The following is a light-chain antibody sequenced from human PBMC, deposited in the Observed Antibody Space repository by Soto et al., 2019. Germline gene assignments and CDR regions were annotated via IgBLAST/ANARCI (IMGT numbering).Light chain of an antibody. CDR2: DAS. CDR1: QSVSSY. V-gene: IGKV3-11*01. CDR3: QHRFNWPGT. Sequence: EIVLTQSPATLSLSPGERATLSCRASQSVSSYLAWYQQKPGQAPRLLIYDASNKATGIPARFSGSGSGTVFTLTISSLEPEVVAVYYGQHRFNWPGTFCQGTKVEIK. J-gene: IGKJ1*01.